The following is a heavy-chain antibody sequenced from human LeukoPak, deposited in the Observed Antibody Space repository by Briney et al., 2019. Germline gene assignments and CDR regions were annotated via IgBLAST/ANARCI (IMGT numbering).Heavy chain of an antibody. CDR3: AKGGYSGYGGGVYFDY. CDR1: GFTFSNYA. Sequence: GGSLRLSCAASGFTFSNYAMHWVRQAPGTGLEWLAFIRFDGSSKYYADFVQGRFTISRDNSKNTLYLQMNSLRAEDTAVYYCAKGGYSGYGGGVYFDYWGQGTLVTVSS. D-gene: IGHD5-12*01. V-gene: IGHV3-30*02. CDR2: IRFDGSSK. J-gene: IGHJ4*02.